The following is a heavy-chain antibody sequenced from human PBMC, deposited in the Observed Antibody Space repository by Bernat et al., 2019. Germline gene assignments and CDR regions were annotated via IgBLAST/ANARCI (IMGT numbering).Heavy chain of an antibody. V-gene: IGHV3-23*01. CDR3: AKDPRPYSSSWHLTD. D-gene: IGHD6-13*01. CDR1: GFTFSSYA. Sequence: EVQLLESGGGLVQPGGSLRLSCAASGFTFSSYAMSWVRQAPGKGLEWVSAISGSGGSTYYADSVKGRFTISRDNSKNTLYLQMNSPRAEDTAVYYCAKDPRPYSSSWHLTDWGQGTLVTVSS. CDR2: ISGSGGST. J-gene: IGHJ4*02.